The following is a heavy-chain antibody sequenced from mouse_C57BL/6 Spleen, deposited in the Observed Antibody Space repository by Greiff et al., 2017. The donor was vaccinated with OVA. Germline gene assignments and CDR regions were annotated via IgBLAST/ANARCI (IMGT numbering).Heavy chain of an antibody. Sequence: QVQLKQSGAELVRPGASVTLSCKASGYTFTDYEMHWVKQTPVHGLEWIGALDPETGGTASNQKFKGKAILTADKSYSTAYMELRSLTSEDSAVYYCTRWITTVVADYYASDYWGQGTSVTVSS. CDR1: GYTFTDYE. D-gene: IGHD1-1*01. J-gene: IGHJ4*01. CDR3: TRWITTVVADYYASDY. V-gene: IGHV1-15*01. CDR2: LDPETGGT.